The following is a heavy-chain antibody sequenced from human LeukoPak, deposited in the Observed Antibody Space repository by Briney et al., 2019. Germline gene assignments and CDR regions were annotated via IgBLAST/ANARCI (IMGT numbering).Heavy chain of an antibody. J-gene: IGHJ3*02. Sequence: SETLSLTCTVSGGSISSSDYYWSWIRQPPGTGLEWIGYIYYSGSTYYNPSLKSRVTISVDTSKNQFSLKLSSVTAADTAVYYCARVIRRNDAFDIWGQGTMVTVSS. CDR2: IYYSGST. CDR1: GGSISSSDYY. D-gene: IGHD2-21*01. V-gene: IGHV4-30-4*01. CDR3: ARVIRRNDAFDI.